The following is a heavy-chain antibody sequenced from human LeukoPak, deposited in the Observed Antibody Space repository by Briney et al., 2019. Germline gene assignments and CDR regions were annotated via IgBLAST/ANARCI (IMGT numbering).Heavy chain of an antibody. V-gene: IGHV3-21*01. CDR1: GFTFSSYS. Sequence: GGSLRLSCAASGFTFSSYSMNWVRQAPGKGLEWVLSISSSSSYIYYADSVKGRFTISRDNAKNSLYLQMNSLRAEDTAVYYCARGSITMVRGVHYLDYWGQGTLVSVSS. D-gene: IGHD3-10*01. CDR3: ARGSITMVRGVHYLDY. J-gene: IGHJ4*02. CDR2: ISSSSSYI.